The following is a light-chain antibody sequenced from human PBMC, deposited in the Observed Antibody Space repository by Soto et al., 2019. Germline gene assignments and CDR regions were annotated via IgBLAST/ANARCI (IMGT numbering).Light chain of an antibody. CDR3: QQYGISRWT. V-gene: IGKV3-20*01. CDR1: QSVSNNY. Sequence: EIVLTQSPGTLSLSPGERATLSCRASQSVSNNYLAWYQQKPGQAPRLLIYGASNRATGIPDRFSGSGSGTDFTLTISRREPEDFAVYYCQQYGISRWTVGQGTKLDIK. CDR2: GAS. J-gene: IGKJ1*01.